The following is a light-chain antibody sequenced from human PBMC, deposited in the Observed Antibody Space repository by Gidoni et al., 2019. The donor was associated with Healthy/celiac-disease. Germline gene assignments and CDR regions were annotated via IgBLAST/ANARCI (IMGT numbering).Light chain of an antibody. CDR3: QQINSYLIT. V-gene: IGKV1-9*01. CDR1: QGISSY. Sequence: IHLTQSPSSLSASVGDRVTITCRASQGISSYLDWYQQKPGKAPKLLIYAASSLQSGVPSRFSGSGSGTDFTLTISSLQPEDFATYYCQQINSYLITFGQGTRLEIK. CDR2: AAS. J-gene: IGKJ5*01.